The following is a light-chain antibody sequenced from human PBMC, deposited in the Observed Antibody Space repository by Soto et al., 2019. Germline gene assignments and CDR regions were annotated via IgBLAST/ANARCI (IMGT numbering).Light chain of an antibody. Sequence: EIVLTQSPATLSLSPGERATLSCRASQSVGSYLAWYQQKLGQAPRLLIYDASNRATGIPARFSGSGYGTDFTLTNSSLEPEDFAVYYCQQRSNWPRTFGQGTKVAIK. CDR3: QQRSNWPRT. J-gene: IGKJ1*01. V-gene: IGKV3-11*01. CDR2: DAS. CDR1: QSVGSY.